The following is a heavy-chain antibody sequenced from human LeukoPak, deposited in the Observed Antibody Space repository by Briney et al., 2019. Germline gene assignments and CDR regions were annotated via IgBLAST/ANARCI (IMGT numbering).Heavy chain of an antibody. CDR2: LSYTGKT. D-gene: IGHD2/OR15-2a*01. V-gene: IGHV4-59*02. J-gene: IGHJ4*02. CDR3: SEGYFEPFDH. Sequence: SETLSLTCTVSGVSVSTSHWNWIRQRPGKGLEWIGCLSYTGKTDYNPSLKSRVSISLGSSNNHFSLKLTSVTAADTAVYYCSEGYFEPFDHWGQGILVTVSS. CDR1: GVSVSTSH.